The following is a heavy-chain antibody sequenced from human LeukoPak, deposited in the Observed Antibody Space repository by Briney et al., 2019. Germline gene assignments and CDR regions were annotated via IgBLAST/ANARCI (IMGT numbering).Heavy chain of an antibody. J-gene: IGHJ3*02. CDR1: GVTVSSNY. Sequence: PGGSLRLSCAASGVTVSSNYMRWVRQAPGKGLEGVSVIYRGGSTYYADSVKGRFTISRDNSKNTLYLQMNSLRAEDTAVYYCARTSYGSGIADAFDIWGQGTMVTVSS. V-gene: IGHV3-53*01. CDR3: ARTSYGSGIADAFDI. CDR2: IYRGGST. D-gene: IGHD3-10*01.